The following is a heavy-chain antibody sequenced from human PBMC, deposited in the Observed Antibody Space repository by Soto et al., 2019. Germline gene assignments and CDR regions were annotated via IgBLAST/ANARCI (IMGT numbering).Heavy chain of an antibody. J-gene: IGHJ4*02. V-gene: IGHV4-30-4*01. CDR1: GVSISSGDDY. CDR2: IYSSGST. D-gene: IGHD3-22*01. Sequence: QVQLQESGPGLVKPSQTLSLTCIVSGVSISSGDDYWSWIRQAPGKGLEWIGYIYSSGSTYSNPSLRSRATISADTSKNQFSLKLTSVTAADTAVYYCARGGGYDYWGQGALVTVSS. CDR3: ARGGGYDY.